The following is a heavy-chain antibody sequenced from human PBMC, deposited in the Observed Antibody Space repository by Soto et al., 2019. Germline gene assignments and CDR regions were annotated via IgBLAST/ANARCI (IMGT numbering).Heavy chain of an antibody. J-gene: IGHJ5*02. V-gene: IGHV4-59*02. D-gene: IGHD3-22*01. CDR1: GGSVSNYY. CDR2: IYYTGTH. CDR3: ARDRDRHSSGLPSFDP. Sequence: SETLSLTCSVSGGSVSNYYWSWVRQPPGKGLEWIGYIYYTGTHDYNPSLRGRATISVDTSKDQFSLKLTSVTAADMAVYYCARDRDRHSSGLPSFDPWGQGILVTVS.